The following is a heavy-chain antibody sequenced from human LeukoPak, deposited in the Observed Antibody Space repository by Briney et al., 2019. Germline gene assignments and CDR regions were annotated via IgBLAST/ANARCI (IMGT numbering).Heavy chain of an antibody. Sequence: SETLSLTCTVSGYSISSGYYWGWIRQPPGKGLEWIGSIYHSGSTYYNPSLKSRVTISVDTSKNQFSLKLTSLTAADTAVYYCARRLRGWGLDYWGQGTLVTVSS. CDR1: GYSISSGYY. CDR2: IYHSGST. D-gene: IGHD3-16*01. CDR3: ARRLRGWGLDY. V-gene: IGHV4-38-2*02. J-gene: IGHJ4*02.